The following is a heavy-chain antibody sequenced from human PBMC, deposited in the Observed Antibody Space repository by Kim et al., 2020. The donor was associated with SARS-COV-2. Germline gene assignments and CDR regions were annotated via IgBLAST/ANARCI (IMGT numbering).Heavy chain of an antibody. V-gene: IGHV3-21*01. CDR2: ISSSSSYI. J-gene: IGHJ3*02. CDR3: ARFHGSSSWTDAFDI. CDR1: GFTFSSYS. Sequence: GGSLRLSCAASGFTFSSYSMNWVRQAPGKGLEWVSSISSSSSYIYYADSVKGRFTISRDNAKNSLYLQMNSPRAEDTAVYYCARFHGSSSWTDAFDIWGQGTMVTVSS. D-gene: IGHD6-13*01.